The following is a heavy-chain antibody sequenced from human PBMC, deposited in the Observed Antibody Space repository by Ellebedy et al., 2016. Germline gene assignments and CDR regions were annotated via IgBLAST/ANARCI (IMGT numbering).Heavy chain of an antibody. J-gene: IGHJ4*02. V-gene: IGHV1-69*13. CDR2: IIPIFGTA. CDR1: GGTFSSYA. Sequence: SVKVSXXASGGTFSSYAISWVRQAPGQGLEWMGGIIPIFGTANYAQKFQGRVTITADESTSTAYMELSSLRSEDTAVYYCARAVDDYDFWSALGDYWGQGTLVTVSS. D-gene: IGHD3-3*01. CDR3: ARAVDDYDFWSALGDY.